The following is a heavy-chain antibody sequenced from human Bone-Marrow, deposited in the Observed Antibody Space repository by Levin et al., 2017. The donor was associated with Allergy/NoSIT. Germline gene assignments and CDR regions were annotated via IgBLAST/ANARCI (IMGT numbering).Heavy chain of an antibody. CDR1: GFTFSSYW. CDR3: ATTEFPSQDEAGYNLY. V-gene: IGHV3-7*01. D-gene: IGHD1-14*01. Sequence: LSLTCAASGFTFSSYWMSWVRQAPGKGLEWVANIKQDGSEKYYVDSVKGRFTISRDNAKNSLYLQMNSLRAEDTAVYYCATTEFPSQDEAGYNLYWGQGTLVTVSS. J-gene: IGHJ4*02. CDR2: IKQDGSEK.